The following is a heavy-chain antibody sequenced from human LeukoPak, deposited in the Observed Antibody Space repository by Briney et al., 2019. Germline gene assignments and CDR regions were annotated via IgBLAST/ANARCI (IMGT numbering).Heavy chain of an antibody. J-gene: IGHJ4*02. CDR3: AQDRAIPPWGTTFDY. CDR1: GGTFSSYA. D-gene: IGHD2/OR15-2a*01. CDR2: IIPIFGTA. Sequence: SVKVSCKASGGTFSSYAISWVRQAPGQGLEWLGRIIPIFGTANYAQKFQGRVTITTDESTSTAYMELSSLRSEDTAVYYCAQDRAIPPWGTTFDYWGQGTLVTVSS. V-gene: IGHV1-69*05.